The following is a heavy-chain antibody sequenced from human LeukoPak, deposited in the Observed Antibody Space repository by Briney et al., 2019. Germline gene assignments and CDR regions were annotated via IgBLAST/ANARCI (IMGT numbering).Heavy chain of an antibody. Sequence: ASVKVSCKASGYTFTSYGISWVRQAPGQGLEWMGWISAYNGNTNYAQKLQGRVTMTTDTSTSTAYMELRSLRSDDTAVYYCATMVRGVIDGGSVADYWGQGTLVTVSS. CDR1: GYTFTSYG. J-gene: IGHJ4*02. CDR3: ATMVRGVIDGGSVADY. D-gene: IGHD3-10*01. V-gene: IGHV1-18*01. CDR2: ISAYNGNT.